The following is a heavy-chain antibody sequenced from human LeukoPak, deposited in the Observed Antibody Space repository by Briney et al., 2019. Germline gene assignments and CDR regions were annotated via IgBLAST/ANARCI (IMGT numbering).Heavy chain of an antibody. Sequence: GASVKVSCKASGYTFTSYGISWVRQAPGQGLEWMGLIIAYNGNTNYAQKLQGRGTMTTDTSTSTAYMELRSLRSDDTAVYYCARAQDYADSFDYWGQGTLVTVSS. J-gene: IGHJ4*02. D-gene: IGHD4-17*01. CDR3: ARAQDYADSFDY. CDR1: GYTFTSYG. CDR2: IIAYNGNT. V-gene: IGHV1-18*01.